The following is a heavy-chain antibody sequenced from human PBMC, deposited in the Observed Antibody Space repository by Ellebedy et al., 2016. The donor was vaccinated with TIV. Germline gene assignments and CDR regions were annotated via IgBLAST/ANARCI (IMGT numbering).Heavy chain of an antibody. CDR3: AREGSIAAASWFDP. Sequence: GGSLRLXXAASGFTFDDYAMHWVRQAPGKGLEWVSGISWNSGSIGYADSVKGRFTISRDNAKNSLYLQMNSLRAEDTAVYYCAREGSIAAASWFDPWGQGTLVTVSS. CDR2: ISWNSGSI. CDR1: GFTFDDYA. J-gene: IGHJ5*02. D-gene: IGHD6-13*01. V-gene: IGHV3-9*01.